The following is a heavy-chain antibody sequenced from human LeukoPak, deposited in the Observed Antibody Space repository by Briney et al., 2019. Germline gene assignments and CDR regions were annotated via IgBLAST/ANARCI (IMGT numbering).Heavy chain of an antibody. D-gene: IGHD1-26*01. CDR2: ISLTGTT. Sequence: SETLSLTCAVSGDSGSSHYWTWIRQPPGKGLEWIGYISLTGTTNSNPSLKSRVTISVDPFKSQFSLILTSVTAADTAVYYCARIESGGTYFYYYYMDVWGKGTAVTVSS. V-gene: IGHV4-59*02. CDR1: GDSGSSHY. J-gene: IGHJ6*03. CDR3: ARIESGGTYFYYYYMDV.